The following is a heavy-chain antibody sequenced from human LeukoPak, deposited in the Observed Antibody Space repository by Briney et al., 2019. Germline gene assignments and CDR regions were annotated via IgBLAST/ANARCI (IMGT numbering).Heavy chain of an antibody. D-gene: IGHD6-13*01. CDR3: ATLAAGYSSSWYNSGLLDY. Sequence: PGGSLRLSCAASGFTFSSYSMNWVRQAPGKGLDWVSSISSSSSYIYYADSVKGRFTISRDNAKNSLYLQMNSLRAEDTAVYYCATLAAGYSSSWYNSGLLDYWGQGTLVTVSS. J-gene: IGHJ4*02. CDR1: GFTFSSYS. V-gene: IGHV3-21*01. CDR2: ISSSSSYI.